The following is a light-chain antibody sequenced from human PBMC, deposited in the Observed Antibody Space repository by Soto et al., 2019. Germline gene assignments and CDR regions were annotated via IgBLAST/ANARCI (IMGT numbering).Light chain of an antibody. CDR3: QHYNPYSSVT. V-gene: IGKV1-5*01. J-gene: IGKJ5*01. Sequence: DIQMTQSPSALSASIGDRVTITCRASQSISSWLAWYQQEPGKAPKLLIYDASSLRSGVPSRLSGSGSGTEFTLTISSLQPDDFATYYCQHYNPYSSVTFGQGTRLEIK. CDR2: DAS. CDR1: QSISSW.